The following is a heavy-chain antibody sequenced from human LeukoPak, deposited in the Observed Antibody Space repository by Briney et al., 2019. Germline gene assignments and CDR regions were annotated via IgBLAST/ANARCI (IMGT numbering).Heavy chain of an antibody. J-gene: IGHJ6*02. D-gene: IGHD5-18*01. CDR1: GGTFSSYA. V-gene: IGHV1-18*01. CDR2: ISAYNGNT. Sequence: GASVKVSCKASGGTFSSYAISWVRQAPGQGLEWMGWISAYNGNTNYAQKLQGRVTMTTDTSTSTAYMELRSLRSDDTAVYYCARDLEDTAMAPYYYYGMDVWGQGTTVTVSS. CDR3: ARDLEDTAMAPYYYYGMDV.